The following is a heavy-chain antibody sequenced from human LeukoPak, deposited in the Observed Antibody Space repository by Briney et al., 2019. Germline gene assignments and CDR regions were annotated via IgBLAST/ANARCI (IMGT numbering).Heavy chain of an antibody. Sequence: SETLSLTCTVSGGSISSSGYSWGWIRQPPGKGLEWIGTIHYSGSTYYNPPLKSRVTISVDTSKNQFSLRLTSVSAADTAVYYCARSVPPTGYSSGWYGIWGQGTLVIVSS. D-gene: IGHD6-19*01. CDR3: ARSVPPTGYSSGWYGI. CDR1: GGSISSSGYS. CDR2: IHYSGST. J-gene: IGHJ4*02. V-gene: IGHV4-39*01.